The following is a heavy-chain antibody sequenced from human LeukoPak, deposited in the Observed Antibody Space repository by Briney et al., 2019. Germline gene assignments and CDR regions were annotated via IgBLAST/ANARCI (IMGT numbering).Heavy chain of an antibody. J-gene: IGHJ4*02. CDR2: IIPIFGKA. CDR1: GGTFSSYA. V-gene: IGHV1-69*05. Sequence: GASVKVSCKASGGTFSSYAISWVRQAPGQGREWMGGIIPIFGKANYVQKFQGRVTITTDESTSTAYMELSSLRSEDTAVYYCARDYYDSSGYYNYWGQGTLVTVSS. D-gene: IGHD3-22*01. CDR3: ARDYYDSSGYYNY.